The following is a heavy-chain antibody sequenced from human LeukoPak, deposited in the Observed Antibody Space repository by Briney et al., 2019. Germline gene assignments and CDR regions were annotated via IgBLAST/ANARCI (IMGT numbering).Heavy chain of an antibody. CDR1: GFTFSSYD. CDR3: ARARGTVTRHWFDP. CDR2: IGTAGDT. J-gene: IGHJ5*02. Sequence: GGSLRLSCAASGFTFSSYDMHWVRQATAKGLKWVSPIGTAGDTHYPGSVKGRFTISRENVKNSLYLQMNSLRAEDTAVYYCARARGTVTRHWFDPWGQGTLVTVSS. V-gene: IGHV3-13*01. D-gene: IGHD4-17*01.